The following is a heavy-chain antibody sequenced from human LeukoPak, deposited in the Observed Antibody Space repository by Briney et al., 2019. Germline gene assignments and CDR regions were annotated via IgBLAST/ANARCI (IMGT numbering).Heavy chain of an antibody. Sequence: SQTLSLTCATSGDSVSSNSAAWNWIRQSPSRGLEWLGRTYYRSKWYNDYAVSVKSRITINPDTSKNQFSLQLNSVTPEDTAVYYCASSVYSSGWYVGSLGWFDPWGQGTLVTVSS. D-gene: IGHD6-19*01. J-gene: IGHJ5*02. CDR2: TYYRSKWYN. CDR1: GDSVSSNSAA. CDR3: ASSVYSSGWYVGSLGWFDP. V-gene: IGHV6-1*01.